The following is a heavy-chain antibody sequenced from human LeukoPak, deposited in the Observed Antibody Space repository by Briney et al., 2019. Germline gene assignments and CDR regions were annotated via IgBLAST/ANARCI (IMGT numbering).Heavy chain of an antibody. CDR1: GGSISSYY. V-gene: IGHV4-59*01. CDR3: AREGDYEEWRDWFDP. Sequence: SETLSLTCTVYGGSISSYYWSWIRQPPGKGLEWIGYIYYSGSTNYNPSLKSRVTISVDTSKNQFSLKLSSVTAADTAVYYCAREGDYEEWRDWFDPWGQGTLVTVSS. J-gene: IGHJ5*02. D-gene: IGHD4-17*01. CDR2: IYYSGST.